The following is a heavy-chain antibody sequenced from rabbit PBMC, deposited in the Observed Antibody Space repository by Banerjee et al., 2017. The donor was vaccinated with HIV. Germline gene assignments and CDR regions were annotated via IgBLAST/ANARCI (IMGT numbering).Heavy chain of an antibody. V-gene: IGHV1S45*01. CDR1: GFSFSSGYY. CDR2: IIISNGGT. CDR3: ARDVGDSSRYMNL. Sequence: QQQLEESGGGLVKPGGTLTLTCKASGFSFSSGYYMCWVRQAPGKGLEWIACIIISNGGTYYASWAKGRFTISKTSSTTVTLQMTSLTAADTATYFCARDVGDSSRYMNLWGPGTLVTVS. D-gene: IGHD1-1*01. J-gene: IGHJ4*01.